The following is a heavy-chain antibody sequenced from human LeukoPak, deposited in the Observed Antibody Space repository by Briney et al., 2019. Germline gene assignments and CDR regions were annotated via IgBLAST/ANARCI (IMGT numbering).Heavy chain of an antibody. J-gene: IGHJ4*02. Sequence: GGSLRLSCAASGFTFSDYDMHWVRRAPGKGLEWVTFIWFDGSNKVYADSVKGRFTISRDNSKNTLSLQMNSLRGEDTAVYYCAKGGYRYSNNWRADYWGQGILVTVSS. V-gene: IGHV3-30*02. CDR3: AKGGYRYSNNWRADY. D-gene: IGHD6-13*01. CDR1: GFTFSDYD. CDR2: IWFDGSNK.